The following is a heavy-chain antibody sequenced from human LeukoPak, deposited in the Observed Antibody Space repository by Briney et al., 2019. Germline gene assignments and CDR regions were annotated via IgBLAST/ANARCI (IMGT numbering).Heavy chain of an antibody. V-gene: IGHV3-74*03. CDR2: INSDGSGT. CDR1: GFIFSDYW. D-gene: IGHD3-3*01. Sequence: GRSLRLSCAAAGFIFSDYWIHCVRHVPGKGLVWVSHINSDGSGTTYADSVKGRFTISRDNGKNTVYLQMNSLRAEDTAVYYCARGGVGNFDQWGQGTLVTVSS. CDR3: ARGGVGNFDQ. J-gene: IGHJ4*02.